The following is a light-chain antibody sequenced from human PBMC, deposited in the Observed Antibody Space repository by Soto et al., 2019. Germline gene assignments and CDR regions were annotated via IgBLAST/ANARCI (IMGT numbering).Light chain of an antibody. CDR2: TSF. J-gene: IGKJ1*01. V-gene: IGKV1-39*01. Sequence: IQMTQSPSSLSASVGDRVSITCRASQSIGTFLNWYQQKPGEAPNLLIHTSFTLYSGVPSRFSGTGSGTDFTLTISSLQPEDFATYFCQQAFSAEWTFGQGNKVDIK. CDR1: QSIGTF. CDR3: QQAFSAEWT.